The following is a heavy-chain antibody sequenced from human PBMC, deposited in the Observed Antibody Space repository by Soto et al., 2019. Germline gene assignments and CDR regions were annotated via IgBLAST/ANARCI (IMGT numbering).Heavy chain of an antibody. D-gene: IGHD2-15*01. Sequence: PGGSLRLSCAASGFTFSSYSMNWVRQAPGKGLEWVSYISSSSSTIYYADSVKGRFTISRDNAKNSLYLQMNSLRDEDTAVYYCARDGVVVVAATDALDIWGQGTMVTVSS. CDR3: ARDGVVVVAATDALDI. CDR2: ISSSSSTI. J-gene: IGHJ3*02. V-gene: IGHV3-48*02. CDR1: GFTFSSYS.